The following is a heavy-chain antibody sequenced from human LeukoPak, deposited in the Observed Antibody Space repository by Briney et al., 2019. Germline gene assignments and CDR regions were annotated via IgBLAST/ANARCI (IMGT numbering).Heavy chain of an antibody. CDR3: ARDTLVYADSPDAFDI. D-gene: IGHD4-17*01. V-gene: IGHV3-15*01. J-gene: IGHJ3*02. CDR1: GFTFSSNG. Sequence: GGSLRLSCAASGFTFSSNGMSWVRQAPGKGLEWVGRIKSKTDGGTTDYAAPVKGRFTISRDDSKNTLYLQMNSLKTEDTAVYYCARDTLVYADSPDAFDIWGQGTMVTVSS. CDR2: IKSKTDGGTT.